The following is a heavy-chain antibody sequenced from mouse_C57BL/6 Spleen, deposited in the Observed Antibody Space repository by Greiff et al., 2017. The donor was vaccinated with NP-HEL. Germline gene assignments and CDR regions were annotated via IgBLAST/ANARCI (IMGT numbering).Heavy chain of an antibody. D-gene: IGHD3-2*02. CDR1: GYTFTDYN. J-gene: IGHJ3*01. CDR2: ITPNNGGT. Sequence: DVQLQESGPELVKPGASVKIPCKASGYTFTDYNMDWVKQSHGKSLEWIGDITPNNGGTIYNQKFKGKATLTVDKSSSTAYMELRSLTSEDTAVYYCARFGSSGYAVFAYWGQGTLVTVAA. V-gene: IGHV1-18*01. CDR3: ARFGSSGYAVFAY.